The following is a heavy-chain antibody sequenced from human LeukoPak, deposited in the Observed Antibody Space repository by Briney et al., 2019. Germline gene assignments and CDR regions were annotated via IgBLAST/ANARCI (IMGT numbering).Heavy chain of an antibody. CDR2: INPTGTGT. CDR1: GYTLINNW. V-gene: IGHV1-46*01. D-gene: IGHD2-15*01. Sequence: ASVNVSCKASGYTLINNWMHWVRQAPGQGLEWIGLINPTGTGTLYAQKFQGRVTMTRDMSTSTDYMELSSLRSEDTAVYYCARGQWSNRDIDYWGQGTLVTVSS. CDR3: ARGQWSNRDIDY. J-gene: IGHJ4*02.